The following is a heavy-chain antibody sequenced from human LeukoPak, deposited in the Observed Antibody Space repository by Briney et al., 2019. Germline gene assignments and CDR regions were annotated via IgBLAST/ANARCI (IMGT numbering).Heavy chain of an antibody. CDR3: ARDLGLGGYDLGLIY. V-gene: IGHV4-4*07. D-gene: IGHD5-12*01. CDR1: GGSISSYY. J-gene: IGHJ4*02. CDR2: IYTSGST. Sequence: SVTLSLTCTVAGGSISSYYWSWIRQPAGRGLEWIGRIYTSGSTNYNPSLKSRVTMSVDTSKNQFSLKLSSVTAADTAVYYCARDLGLGGYDLGLIYCGQGTLVTVSS.